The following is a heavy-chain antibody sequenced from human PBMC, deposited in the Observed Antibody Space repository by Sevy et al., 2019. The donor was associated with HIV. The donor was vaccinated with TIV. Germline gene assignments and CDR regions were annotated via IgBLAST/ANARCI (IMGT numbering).Heavy chain of an antibody. V-gene: IGHV3-30-3*01. CDR3: VGVLCTSFACDPEY. D-gene: IGHD2-8*01. Sequence: GGSLRLSCAASGFTFSSYAMHWVRQAPGKGLEWVAVISYDGSNKYYADSVKGRFTISRDNSKNTLYLQMNSVRAEDTDVYYCVGVLCTSFACDPEYWGQGTLVTVSS. J-gene: IGHJ4*02. CDR1: GFTFSSYA. CDR2: ISYDGSNK.